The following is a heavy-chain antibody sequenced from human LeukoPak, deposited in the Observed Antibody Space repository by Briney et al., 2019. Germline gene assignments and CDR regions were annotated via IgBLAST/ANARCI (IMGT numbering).Heavy chain of an antibody. CDR2: IRSKATSYAT. CDR3: TTSYGGDSGTNPT. J-gene: IGHJ5*02. CDR1: GFTFSGSA. Sequence: PGGSLRLSCAASGFTFSGSALHWVRQASGKGLEWVCRIRSKATSYATTYAASVKGRFPLSRDDSKTTADLQMNSLKTEDTAVYYCTTSYGGDSGTNPTWGQGTLVTVST. V-gene: IGHV3-73*01. D-gene: IGHD4-23*01.